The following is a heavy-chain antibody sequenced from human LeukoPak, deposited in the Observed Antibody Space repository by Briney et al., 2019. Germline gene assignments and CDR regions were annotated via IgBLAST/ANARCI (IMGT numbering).Heavy chain of an antibody. J-gene: IGHJ1*01. CDR1: GYTFTSYG. D-gene: IGHD6-13*01. CDR3: ATDPIAAAGTEYFQH. Sequence: ASVKVSCKASGYTFTSYGISWVRQAPGQGLEWMGWISAYNGDTNSAQKLQDRVTMTTDTSTSTAYMELSSLRSEDTAVYYCATDPIAAAGTEYFQHWGQGTLVTVSS. V-gene: IGHV1-18*01. CDR2: ISAYNGDT.